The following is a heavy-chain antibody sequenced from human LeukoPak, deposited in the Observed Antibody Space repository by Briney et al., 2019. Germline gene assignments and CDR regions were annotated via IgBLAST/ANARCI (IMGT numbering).Heavy chain of an antibody. J-gene: IGHJ3*02. CDR1: GGSINSYY. D-gene: IGHD2-21*02. CDR3: ASRVYCGGDCYIGAFDI. V-gene: IGHV4-59*01. CDR2: IYYSGST. Sequence: SETLSLTCTVSGGSINSYYWSWIRQPPGKGLEWIGYIYYSGSTNYNPSLKSRVTISVDTSKNQFSLKLSSVTAADTAVYYCASRVYCGGDCYIGAFDIWGQGTMVTVSS.